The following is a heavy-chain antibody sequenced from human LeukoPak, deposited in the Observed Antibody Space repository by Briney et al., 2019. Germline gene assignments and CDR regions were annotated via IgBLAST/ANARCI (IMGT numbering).Heavy chain of an antibody. V-gene: IGHV3-23*01. J-gene: IGHJ4*02. CDR2: FSASGGTT. CDR3: AKANYSGSYYFDS. Sequence: GGSLRLSCAASGFTFTSYEMNWVRQAPGKGLEWVSSFSASGGTTYYADSVKGRFTISRDNSKNTLSVQMNSLRAEDTAVYYCAKANYSGSYYFDSWGQGTLVTVSS. CDR1: GFTFTSYE. D-gene: IGHD1-26*01.